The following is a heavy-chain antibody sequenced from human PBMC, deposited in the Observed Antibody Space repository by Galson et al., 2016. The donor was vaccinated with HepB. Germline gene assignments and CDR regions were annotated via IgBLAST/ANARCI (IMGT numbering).Heavy chain of an antibody. CDR1: GGTFSSYA. CDR2: FIPVVGTT. CDR3: ASPLEMATILPFDY. Sequence: SVKVSCKASGGTFSSYAINWVRQAPGQGLEWVGGFIPVVGTTSYAQKFRGRVTITAEESTSTAYMELGRLRSDDTAVYYCASPLEMATILPFDYWGQGTLVTVSS. D-gene: IGHD5-24*01. V-gene: IGHV1-69*13. J-gene: IGHJ4*02.